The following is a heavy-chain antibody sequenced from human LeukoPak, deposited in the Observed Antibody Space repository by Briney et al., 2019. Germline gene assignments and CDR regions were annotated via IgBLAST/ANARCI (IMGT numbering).Heavy chain of an antibody. V-gene: IGHV1-2*02. CDR3: ARGQIQLWSYYFDY. CDR2: INPNSGGT. CDR1: GYTFTGYY. D-gene: IGHD5-18*01. Sequence: ASVKVSCKASGYTFTGYYMHWVRQAPGQGLEWMGWINPNSGGTNYAQKFQGRVTMTRDTSISTAYMALSRLRSDDTAVYYCARGQIQLWSYYFDYWGQGTLVTVSS. J-gene: IGHJ4*02.